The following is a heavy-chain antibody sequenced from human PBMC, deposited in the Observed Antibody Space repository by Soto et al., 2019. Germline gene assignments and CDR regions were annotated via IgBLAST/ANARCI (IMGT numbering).Heavy chain of an antibody. CDR3: ARGYSGSYPYYYYGMDG. CDR2: INHSGST. V-gene: IGHV4-34*01. Sequence: TSETLSLTCAVYGGSFSGYYWSWIRQPPGKGLEWIGEINHSGSTNYNPSLKSRVTISVDTSKNQFSLKLSSVTAADTAVYYCARGYSGSYPYYYYGMDGWGQGTTVTVSS. D-gene: IGHD1-26*01. CDR1: GGSFSGYY. J-gene: IGHJ6*02.